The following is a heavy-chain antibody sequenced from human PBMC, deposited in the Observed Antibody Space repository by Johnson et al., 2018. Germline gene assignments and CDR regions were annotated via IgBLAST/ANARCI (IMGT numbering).Heavy chain of an antibody. D-gene: IGHD3-10*01. J-gene: IGHJ6*03. CDR1: GFSFSSYG. Sequence: QVQLVESGGGVVQPGRSLRLSCAASGFSFSSYGMHWVRQAPGKGLEWVSVISYAGSNKYYGDSVNGRFTISRDNSRNTLYLQMNSLRIEDPAGYYRAKAAIRGVFYYYYMDVWGKGTTVTVSS. CDR3: AKAAIRGVFYYYYMDV. V-gene: IGHV3-30*18. CDR2: ISYAGSNK.